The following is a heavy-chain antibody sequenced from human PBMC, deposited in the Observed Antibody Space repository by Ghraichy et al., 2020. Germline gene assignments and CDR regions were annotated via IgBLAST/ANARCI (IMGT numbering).Heavy chain of an antibody. D-gene: IGHD2-15*01. Sequence: GGSLRLSCAASGITFSSYAMSWVRQAPGKGLEWVSGIVESGVTTYYADSVKGRFTISRDNSKNTLYLQMNSLRVEDTAVYYCAKDYGDCSANRCYALPLDYWGQGTLVTVSS. CDR2: IVESGVTT. CDR1: GITFSSYA. V-gene: IGHV3-23*01. J-gene: IGHJ4*02. CDR3: AKDYGDCSANRCYALPLDY.